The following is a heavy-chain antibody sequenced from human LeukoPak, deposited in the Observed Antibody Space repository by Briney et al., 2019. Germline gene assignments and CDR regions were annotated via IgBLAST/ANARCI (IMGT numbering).Heavy chain of an antibody. V-gene: IGHV3-30-3*01. CDR2: ISYDGSNK. Sequence: GGSLRLSCAASGFTFSSYAMHWVRQAPGEGLEWVAVISYDGSNKYYADSVKGRFTISRDNSKNTLYLQMNSLRAEDTAVYYCARPRRYDSSGFDYWGQGTLVTVSS. J-gene: IGHJ4*02. CDR3: ARPRRYDSSGFDY. D-gene: IGHD3-22*01. CDR1: GFTFSSYA.